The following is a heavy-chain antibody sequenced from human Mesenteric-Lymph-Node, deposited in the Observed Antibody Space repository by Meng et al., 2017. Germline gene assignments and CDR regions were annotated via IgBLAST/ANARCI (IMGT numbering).Heavy chain of an antibody. Sequence: QVQVGQSGAEGKKPGSSVKVSCKASGGTFSSYAISWVRQAPGQGLEWMGGIIPIFGTANYAQKFQDRVTITADKSTSTAYMELSSLRSEDTAVYYCADSVGYSYGSFDYWGQGTLVTVSS. J-gene: IGHJ4*02. CDR3: ADSVGYSYGSFDY. V-gene: IGHV1-69*06. D-gene: IGHD5-18*01. CDR2: IIPIFGTA. CDR1: GGTFSSYA.